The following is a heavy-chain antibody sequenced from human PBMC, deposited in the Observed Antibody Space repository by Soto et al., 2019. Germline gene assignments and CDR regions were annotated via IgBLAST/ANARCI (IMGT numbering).Heavy chain of an antibody. Sequence: PSETLSLTCSVSDDSINSDKYYWGWIRQPPGKGLEWIGSIYYRGNAYYNPSLQTRVTISLDKSKSQFSLKLNSVTAADSAVYFCARLEGLSTISYYFDFWGPGALVTVSS. CDR3: ARLEGLSTISYYFDF. J-gene: IGHJ4*02. CDR2: IYYRGNA. CDR1: DDSINSDKYY. D-gene: IGHD2-21*02. V-gene: IGHV4-39*01.